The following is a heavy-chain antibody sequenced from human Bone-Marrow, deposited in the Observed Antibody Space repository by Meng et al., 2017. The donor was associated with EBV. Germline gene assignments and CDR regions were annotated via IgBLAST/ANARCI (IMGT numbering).Heavy chain of an antibody. D-gene: IGHD3-10*01. CDR2: IYYSGST. CDR3: ARDSPTMVRGEGAFDI. V-gene: IGHV4-39*07. CDR1: GGSISSSSYY. Sequence: QLQLQESGPGLVKPSETLSLTCTVSGGSISSSSYYWGWIRQPPGKGLEWIGSIYYSGSTYYNPSLKSRVTISVDTSKNQFSLKLSSVTAADTAVYYCARDSPTMVRGEGAFDIWGQGTMVTVSS. J-gene: IGHJ3*02.